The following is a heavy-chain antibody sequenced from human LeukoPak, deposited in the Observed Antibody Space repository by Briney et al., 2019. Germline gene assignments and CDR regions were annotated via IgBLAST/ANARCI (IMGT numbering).Heavy chain of an antibody. J-gene: IGHJ6*03. V-gene: IGHV3-23*01. Sequence: GGSLRLSCAASGFTFRSFAMDWVRQAPGKGLECVSAISGGGDFTKYADSVKGRFTISRDNSKSTLYLQMNSLRAEDTAVYYCAKSVFDSSGDPYMDVWGKGTTVTISS. CDR1: GFTFRSFA. D-gene: IGHD3-22*01. CDR3: AKSVFDSSGDPYMDV. CDR2: ISGGGDFT.